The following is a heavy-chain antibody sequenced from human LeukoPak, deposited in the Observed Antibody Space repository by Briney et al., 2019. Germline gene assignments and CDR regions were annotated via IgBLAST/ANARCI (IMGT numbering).Heavy chain of an antibody. Sequence: PSETLSLTCTVSGGSISSSSYYWGWIRQPPGKGLEWIGYIYYSGSTNYNPSLKSRVTISVDTSKNQFSLKLSSVTAADTAVYYCARGQYYYDSSGRYDAFDIWGQGTMVTVSS. CDR1: GGSISSSSYY. V-gene: IGHV4-61*05. CDR2: IYYSGST. J-gene: IGHJ3*02. D-gene: IGHD3-22*01. CDR3: ARGQYYYDSSGRYDAFDI.